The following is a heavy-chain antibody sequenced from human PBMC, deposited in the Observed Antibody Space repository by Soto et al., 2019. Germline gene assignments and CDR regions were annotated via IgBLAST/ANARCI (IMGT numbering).Heavy chain of an antibody. V-gene: IGHV6-1*01. CDR2: TYYRSKWYN. J-gene: IGHJ6*03. CDR1: GDSVSSNSAA. Sequence: SQTLSRTCAISGDSVSSNSAAWNWIRQTPSRGLEWLGRTYYRSKWYNDYAVSVKSRITINPDTSKNQFSLQLNSVTPEDTAVYYCARDIVVVPAAIYYYYYMDVWGKGTTVTVSS. CDR3: ARDIVVVPAAIYYYYYMDV. D-gene: IGHD2-2*01.